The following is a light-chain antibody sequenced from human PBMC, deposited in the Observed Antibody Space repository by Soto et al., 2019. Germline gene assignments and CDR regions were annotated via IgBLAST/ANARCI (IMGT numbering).Light chain of an antibody. V-gene: IGLV2-23*02. CDR1: SSDVGSYNL. Sequence: QSALTQPASVSGSPGQSITISCTGTSSDVGSYNLVSWYQQHPGEAPRLMIYEVTKRPSGVSDRFSGSKSGNSASLTVSGLQAEDEADYYCSSYAGRGTLVFGEGTKVTVL. J-gene: IGLJ3*02. CDR3: SSYAGRGTLV. CDR2: EVT.